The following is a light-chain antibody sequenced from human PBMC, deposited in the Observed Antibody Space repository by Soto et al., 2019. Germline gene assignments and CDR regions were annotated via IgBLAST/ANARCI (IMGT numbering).Light chain of an antibody. CDR2: SAS. J-gene: IGKJ1*01. Sequence: EIVLTQSPGTLSLSPGERATLSCRASQSVSSNYYAWYQQKPGKAPGRVIHSASRRATGIPDRLSGSGSGTDFALTISRLEPEDFAVYYCHQYGNSPWTVGQGTKVDIK. V-gene: IGKV3-20*01. CDR1: QSVSSNY. CDR3: HQYGNSPWT.